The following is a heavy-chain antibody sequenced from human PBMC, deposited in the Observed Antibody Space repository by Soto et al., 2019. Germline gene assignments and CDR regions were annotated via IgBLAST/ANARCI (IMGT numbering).Heavy chain of an antibody. D-gene: IGHD6-13*01. J-gene: IGHJ4*01. CDR1: GFTFGSYP. Sequence: EVQLVESGGGLVQPGGSLRLSCAASGFTFGSYPMHWVRQAPGKGLEYVSAISTNGDSTFYAKSVKGRFTISRDNSKNTLYLQMGSLRAEDMGVYYCAREGMSRPRWVFDYWGHGTLVTASS. CDR2: ISTNGDST. V-gene: IGHV3-64*01. CDR3: AREGMSRPRWVFDY.